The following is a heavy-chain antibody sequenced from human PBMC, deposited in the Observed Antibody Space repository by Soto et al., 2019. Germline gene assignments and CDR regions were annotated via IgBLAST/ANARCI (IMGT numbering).Heavy chain of an antibody. CDR3: AAGSETPYAPYGMDV. Sequence: LRLSCAASGFTFSSYSMNWVRQAPGKGLEWVSSISSSSSYIYYADSVKGRFTISRDNAKNSLYLQMSSLRSEDTAVYYCAAGSETPYAPYGMDVWGQGTTVTVSS. J-gene: IGHJ6*02. CDR1: GFTFSSYS. D-gene: IGHD2-15*01. V-gene: IGHV3-21*04. CDR2: ISSSSSYI.